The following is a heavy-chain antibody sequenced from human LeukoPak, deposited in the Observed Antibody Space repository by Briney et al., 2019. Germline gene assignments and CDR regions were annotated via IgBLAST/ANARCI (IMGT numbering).Heavy chain of an antibody. Sequence: GASVKVSCKPSGYTFTGFYLHWVRQAPGQGLQWMGWVNPKNGATKYSQTFRGRVTMTRDTSIDTAYMELSSLTSDDTAIYYCARPTHRLTVITAIDYWGQGTLVTVSS. CDR2: VNPKNGAT. CDR3: ARPTHRLTVITAIDY. J-gene: IGHJ4*02. CDR1: GYTFTGFY. D-gene: IGHD4-17*01. V-gene: IGHV1-2*02.